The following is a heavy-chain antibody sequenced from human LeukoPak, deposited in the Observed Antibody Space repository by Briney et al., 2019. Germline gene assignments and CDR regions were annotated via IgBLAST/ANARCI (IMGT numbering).Heavy chain of an antibody. CDR2: ISSSSSYI. Sequence: GGSLRLSCAASGFTFSNFWMNWVRQAPGKGLEWVSSISSSSSYIYYADSVKGRFTISRDNAKNSLYLQMNSLRAEDTAVYYCARDLGVGATSAFNAFDIWGQGTMVTVSS. J-gene: IGHJ3*02. D-gene: IGHD1-26*01. V-gene: IGHV3-21*01. CDR1: GFTFSNFW. CDR3: ARDLGVGATSAFNAFDI.